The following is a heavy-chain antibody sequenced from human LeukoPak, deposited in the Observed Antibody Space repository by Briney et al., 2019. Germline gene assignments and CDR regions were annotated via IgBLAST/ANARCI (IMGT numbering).Heavy chain of an antibody. CDR2: SSGSDTTI. V-gene: IGHV3-48*03. J-gene: IGHJ4*02. CDR3: TTLGYHLDS. CDR1: GFAFSAYE. Sequence: GGSLRLSCAATGFAFSAYEMNWVRQAPGKGLEWVAYSSGSDTTIYYADSVKGRFVISRDNARSSLYLQMNSLGAEDTALYYCTTLGYHLDSWGQGTLVTVSS. D-gene: IGHD3-22*01.